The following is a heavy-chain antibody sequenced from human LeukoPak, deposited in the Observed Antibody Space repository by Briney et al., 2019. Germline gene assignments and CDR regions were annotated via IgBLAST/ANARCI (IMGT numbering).Heavy chain of an antibody. J-gene: IGHJ4*02. CDR3: ARGRVSASGDYGDRVHPHFDY. CDR2: IYYSGST. D-gene: IGHD4-17*01. CDR1: GGSISSGGYY. V-gene: IGHV4-31*03. Sequence: SETLSLTCTVSGGSISSGGYYWSWIRQHPGKGLEWIGYIYYSGSTYYNPSLKSRVTISVDTSKNQFSLKLSSVTAADTAVYYCARGRVSASGDYGDRVHPHFDYWGQGTLVTVSS.